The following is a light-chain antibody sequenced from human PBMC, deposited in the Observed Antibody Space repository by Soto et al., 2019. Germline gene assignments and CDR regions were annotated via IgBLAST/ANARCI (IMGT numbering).Light chain of an antibody. Sequence: DIQMTQSPSTLSASVGDRVTITCRASQSISSWLAWYQQKPGKAPKLLIYDASSLESGLPSRFSGSGSGTEFTLTISSLQPDDFASYYCQQYNSYSRTIGQGTKVEIK. CDR2: DAS. V-gene: IGKV1-5*01. CDR3: QQYNSYSRT. J-gene: IGKJ1*01. CDR1: QSISSW.